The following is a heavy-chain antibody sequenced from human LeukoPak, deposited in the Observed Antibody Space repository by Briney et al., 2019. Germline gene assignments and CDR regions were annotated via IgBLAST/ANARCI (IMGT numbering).Heavy chain of an antibody. D-gene: IGHD1-26*01. CDR2: IHGSSDTT. CDR1: AFTFSSYA. Sequence: GGSLRLSCAASAFTFSSYAMSWVRQAAGKGLEWVSTIHGSSDTTYYADSVKGRFTISRDNPKNTLFLQMNSLRAEDTAVYYCARISGSRAWDFDYWGQGTLVTVSS. V-gene: IGHV3-23*01. CDR3: ARISGSRAWDFDY. J-gene: IGHJ4*02.